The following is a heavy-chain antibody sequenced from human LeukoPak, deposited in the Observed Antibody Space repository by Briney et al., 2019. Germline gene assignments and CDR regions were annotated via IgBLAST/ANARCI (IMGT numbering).Heavy chain of an antibody. CDR2: ISYDGSNK. D-gene: IGHD6-19*01. J-gene: IGHJ4*02. CDR3: ARRSGIAVAGALDY. V-gene: IGHV3-33*01. CDR1: GFTFSDYA. Sequence: GGSLRLSCVGSGFTFSDYAMHWVRQAPGKGLECVAFISYDGSNKYYVDSVKGRFTISRDDSKNTLYLQMNSLRAEDTAVYYCARRSGIAVAGALDYWGQGTLVTVSS.